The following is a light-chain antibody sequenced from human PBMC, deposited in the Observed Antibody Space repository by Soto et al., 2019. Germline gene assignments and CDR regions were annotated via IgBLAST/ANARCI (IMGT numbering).Light chain of an antibody. J-gene: IGKJ4*01. V-gene: IGKV1-27*01. CDR3: QKYNSAPLT. CDR1: QGIAPY. CDR2: ATS. Sequence: DVQMTQSPSSLSAFVGDRVTITCRASQGIAPYLAWFQQKPGKVPKLLIYATSTFQSGFPSRVSGSGSGTDFTLTINSLQPEDVGTYYCQKYNSAPLTFGGGTKVEIK.